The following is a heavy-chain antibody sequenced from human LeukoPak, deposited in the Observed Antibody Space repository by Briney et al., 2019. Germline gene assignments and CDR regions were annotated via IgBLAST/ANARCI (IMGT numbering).Heavy chain of an antibody. J-gene: IGHJ4*02. CDR1: GYTFTSYA. V-gene: IGHV1-3*01. CDR2: INAGNGNT. Sequence: PGASVKVSCKASGYTFTSYAMHWVRQTPGQRLEWMGWINAGNGNTKYSQKFQGRVTITRDTSASTAYMELSSLRSEDTAVYYCARVLSGYYFDYWGQGTLVTVSS. D-gene: IGHD6-25*01. CDR3: ARVLSGYYFDY.